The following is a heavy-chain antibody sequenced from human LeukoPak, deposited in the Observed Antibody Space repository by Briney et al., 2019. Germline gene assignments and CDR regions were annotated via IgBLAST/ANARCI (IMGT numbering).Heavy chain of an antibody. CDR1: GFTFSGYW. CDR3: ARADGSSSSYAPLGY. Sequence: PGGSLRLSCAASGFTFSGYWMSWVRQAPVRGLEWVANIKQDGSEKFYVDSVKGRFTISRDNAKNSLYLQMNSLRAGDTAVYYCARADGSSSSYAPLGYWGQGTLVTVSS. CDR2: IKQDGSEK. D-gene: IGHD6-6*01. J-gene: IGHJ4*02. V-gene: IGHV3-7*01.